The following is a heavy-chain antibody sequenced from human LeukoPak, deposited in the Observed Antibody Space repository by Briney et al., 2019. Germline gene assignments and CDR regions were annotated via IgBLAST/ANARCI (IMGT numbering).Heavy chain of an antibody. V-gene: IGHV4-59*02. Sequence: SETLSLTCTVSGGSVSNYYLSWIRQSPGKGLEWIGYIYYTETSYNPSLKSRVTISADTSKNQFSLKLYSVTAADTAVYYCVRGVNSGYFDYCGQGTLVTVSS. CDR3: VRGVNSGYFDY. CDR1: GGSVSNYY. CDR2: IYYTET. J-gene: IGHJ4*02. D-gene: IGHD1-26*01.